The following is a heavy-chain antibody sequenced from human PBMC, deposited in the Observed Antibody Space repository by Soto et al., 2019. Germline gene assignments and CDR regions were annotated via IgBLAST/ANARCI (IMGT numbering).Heavy chain of an antibody. V-gene: IGHV3-23*01. D-gene: IGHD3-3*01. CDR3: ALREALEWLWEFDY. Sequence: GGSLRLSCAASGFTFDDYAMHWVRQVPGKGLEWVSGISGGGDRANYADSVKGRFTISRDNSKNTLYLQMNSLRAEDTAVYYCALREALEWLWEFDYWGQGTLVTVSS. CDR2: ISGGGDRA. CDR1: GFTFDDYA. J-gene: IGHJ4*02.